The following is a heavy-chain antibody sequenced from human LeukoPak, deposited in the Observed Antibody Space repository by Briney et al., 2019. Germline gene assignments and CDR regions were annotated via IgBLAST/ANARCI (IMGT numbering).Heavy chain of an antibody. J-gene: IGHJ6*03. Sequence: ASVKVSCKASGYTFTGYYMHWVRQAPGQGLEWMGWINPNSGGTNYAQKFQGRVTMTRDTSISTAYMELSTLRSDDTAVYYCARSYDYVWGSYYYYYYYMDVWGKGTTVTISS. CDR3: ARSYDYVWGSYYYYYYYMDV. CDR2: INPNSGGT. D-gene: IGHD3-16*01. CDR1: GYTFTGYY. V-gene: IGHV1-2*02.